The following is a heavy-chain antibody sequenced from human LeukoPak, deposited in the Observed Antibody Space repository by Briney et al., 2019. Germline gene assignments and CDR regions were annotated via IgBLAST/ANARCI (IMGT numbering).Heavy chain of an antibody. J-gene: IGHJ4*02. CDR1: GFTFNNYA. Sequence: GGSLRLSCAASGFTFNNYAMSWVRQAPGKGLEWVSGIRAGGYDTYHAASVKGRFTISRNTSKNTLEQQMNSLRVEDTAIYYCVKTRVTVIRGLLVPCDYWGQGALVTVSS. V-gene: IGHV3-23*01. D-gene: IGHD3-10*01. CDR3: VKTRVTVIRGLLVPCDY. CDR2: IRAGGYDT.